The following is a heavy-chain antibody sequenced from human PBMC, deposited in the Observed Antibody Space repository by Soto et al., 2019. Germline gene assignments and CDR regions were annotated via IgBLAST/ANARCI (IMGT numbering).Heavy chain of an antibody. Sequence: SETLSLTCAVYGGSFSGYYWSWIRQPPGKGLEWIGSIYNSASTYYNPSLKSRVTISVDTSRNQFSLNLNSVTAADTAMYYFGRMVIAGTPHRDVDFWGQGTLVAVSS. D-gene: IGHD2-15*01. CDR2: IYNSAST. CDR3: GRMVIAGTPHRDVDF. V-gene: IGHV4-34*01. J-gene: IGHJ4*02. CDR1: GGSFSGYY.